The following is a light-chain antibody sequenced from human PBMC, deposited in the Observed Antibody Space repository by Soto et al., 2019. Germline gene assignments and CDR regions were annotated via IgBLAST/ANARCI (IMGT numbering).Light chain of an antibody. CDR3: QQYGSSPT. CDR2: GTS. Sequence: EIVLTQSPGTLSLSPGERATLSSRASQSVSSSFLAWYQQKPGQAPRLLIYGTSSRATGIPDRFSGSGSGTDFTLTISGLEPEDFAVYSCQQYGSSPTFGGGTKVDIK. V-gene: IGKV3-20*01. J-gene: IGKJ4*01. CDR1: QSVSSSF.